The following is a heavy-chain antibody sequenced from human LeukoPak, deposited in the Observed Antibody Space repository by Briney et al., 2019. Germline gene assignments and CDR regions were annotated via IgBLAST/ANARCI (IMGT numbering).Heavy chain of an antibody. V-gene: IGHV4-59*01. CDR3: ARVNLGEYYFDY. J-gene: IGHJ4*02. CDR1: GGSISSYY. CDR2: IYYSGSGST. Sequence: SETLSLTCTVSGGSISSYYWSWLRQPPGKGLEWIGYIYYSGSGSTNYSPSLKSRATISVDTSKNQFSLKLSSVTAADTALYYCARVNLGEYYFDYWGQGALVTVSS.